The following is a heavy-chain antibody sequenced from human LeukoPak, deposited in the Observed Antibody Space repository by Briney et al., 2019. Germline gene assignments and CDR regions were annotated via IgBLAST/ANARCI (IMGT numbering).Heavy chain of an antibody. V-gene: IGHV3-9*01. CDR1: GFTFDDHA. CDR3: AKDRSRGWNSDSFDY. CDR2: INWNSGNI. Sequence: GGSLRLSCAASGFTFDDHAMHWVRQAPGKGLEWVSGINWNSGNIGYADSVKGRFTISRDNAKNSLYLQMNSLRAEDTALYYCAKDRSRGWNSDSFDYWGQGALVTVSS. D-gene: IGHD1-7*01. J-gene: IGHJ4*02.